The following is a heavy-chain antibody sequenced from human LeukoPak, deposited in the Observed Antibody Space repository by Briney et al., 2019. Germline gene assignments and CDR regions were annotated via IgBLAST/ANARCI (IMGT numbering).Heavy chain of an antibody. D-gene: IGHD5-24*01. CDR3: AKVIREVDMSYDY. Sequence: GGSLRLSCAASGFIYSNYALSWVRQAPGKGLEWVSAIHYSGGSTYYADSVKGRFTISRDNSKNTLYLQMNSLRAEDTAVYNCAKVIREVDMSYDYWGQGALVTVSS. CDR2: IHYSGGST. V-gene: IGHV3-23*01. J-gene: IGHJ4*02. CDR1: GFIYSNYA.